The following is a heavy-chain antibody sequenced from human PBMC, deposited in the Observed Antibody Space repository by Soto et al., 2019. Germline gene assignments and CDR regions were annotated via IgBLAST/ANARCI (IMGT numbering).Heavy chain of an antibody. CDR2: IYHSGST. D-gene: IGHD3-22*01. CDR3: ESLINYYDSSGYYFDY. V-gene: IGHV4-38-2*01. CDR1: VYSISSGYY. Sequence: SETLSLTCSVSVYSISSGYYWGWIRQPPGKGLEWIGSIYHSGSTYYNPSLKSRVTISVDTPKNQFSLKLSSVTAADTAVYYCESLINYYDSSGYYFDYWGQGKLVTGSS. J-gene: IGHJ4*02.